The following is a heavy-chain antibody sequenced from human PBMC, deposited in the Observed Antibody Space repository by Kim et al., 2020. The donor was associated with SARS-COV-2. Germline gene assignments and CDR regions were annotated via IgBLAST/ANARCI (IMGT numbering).Heavy chain of an antibody. V-gene: IGHV1-69*01. J-gene: IGHJ4*02. Sequence: QKVQGRVTITADESTSTAYMELSSLRSEDTAVYYCARGGRIAAAGRSFDYWGQGTLVTVSS. D-gene: IGHD6-13*01. CDR3: ARGGRIAAAGRSFDY.